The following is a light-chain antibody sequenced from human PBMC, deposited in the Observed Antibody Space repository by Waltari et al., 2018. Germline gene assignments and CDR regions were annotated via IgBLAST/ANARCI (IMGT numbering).Light chain of an antibody. CDR3: QQYYRWWT. Sequence: EIVMTQSPATLSVSPGEQATLSCRASQSISSDLAWYQQKPGQAPRLLIYGASTRATGIPDRFSGSGSGTEFTLTISSLQSEDFAVYYCQQYYRWWTFGLGTKVERK. J-gene: IGKJ1*01. V-gene: IGKV3-15*01. CDR2: GAS. CDR1: QSISSD.